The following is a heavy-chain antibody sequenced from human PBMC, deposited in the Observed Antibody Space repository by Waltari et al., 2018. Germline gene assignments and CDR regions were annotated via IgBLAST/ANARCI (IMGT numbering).Heavy chain of an antibody. Sequence: EVQLVESGGGLVQPGGSLRLSCAASGLSFSTSWMHWVRQGPGKGLVWVSRINGDESTTNYADSAKGRFTISRDNAKNTLYLQMNSLRAEDTAVYYCAAPHSTSWYVSDYWGQGALVTISS. D-gene: IGHD2-2*01. V-gene: IGHV3-74*01. J-gene: IGHJ4*02. CDR2: INGDESTT. CDR1: GLSFSTSW. CDR3: AAPHSTSWYVSDY.